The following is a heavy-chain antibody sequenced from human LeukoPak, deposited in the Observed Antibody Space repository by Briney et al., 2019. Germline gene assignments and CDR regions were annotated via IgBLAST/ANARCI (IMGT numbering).Heavy chain of an antibody. V-gene: IGHV3-11*04. CDR2: ISSSGSII. J-gene: IGHJ4*02. Sequence: GGSLRLSCAASGFTFSDYYMTWIRQAPGKGLELISYISSSGSIIYDADSVKGRFTISRDNAKNSLYLQMDSLRAEDTAVYYCARDHGVNFDYWGQGILVTVSS. CDR1: GFTFSDYY. CDR3: ARDHGVNFDY.